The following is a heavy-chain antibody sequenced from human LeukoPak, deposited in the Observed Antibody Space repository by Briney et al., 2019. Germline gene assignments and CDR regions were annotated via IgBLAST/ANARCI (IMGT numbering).Heavy chain of an antibody. J-gene: IGHJ4*02. Sequence: PGGSLRLSCAASGFSFSRYWMSWVRQAPVRGLEWVANIKPDGSEIYYVDSVKGRFTISRDNSKNTLYLQMNSLRDEDTAVYYCAKDPGAHYYGSGSYRRGSYFDYWGQGTLVTVSS. CDR1: GFSFSRYW. V-gene: IGHV3-7*01. D-gene: IGHD3-10*01. CDR2: IKPDGSEI. CDR3: AKDPGAHYYGSGSYRRGSYFDY.